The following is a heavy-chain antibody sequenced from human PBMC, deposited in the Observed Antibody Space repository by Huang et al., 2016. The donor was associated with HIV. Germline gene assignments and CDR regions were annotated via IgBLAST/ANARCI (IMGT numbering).Heavy chain of an antibody. V-gene: IGHV1-46*01. J-gene: IGHJ4*02. CDR1: GYAITSYY. CDR3: ARDRDFYDSSGYWGFNYFDY. CDR2: INPSDGST. D-gene: IGHD3-22*01. Sequence: QVQLVQSGAEVKKPGASVKVSCKASGYAITSYYMHWVRQAPGQGLEWMGIINPSDGSTSYAQKFQGRVTTTRDTSTNTVFMELSSLRSEDTAVYYCARDRDFYDSSGYWGFNYFDYWGQGTLVTVSS.